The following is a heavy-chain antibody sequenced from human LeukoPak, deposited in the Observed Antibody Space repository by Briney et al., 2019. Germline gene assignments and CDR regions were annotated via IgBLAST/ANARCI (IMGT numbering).Heavy chain of an antibody. CDR3: AREPGDSSGWSE. J-gene: IGHJ4*02. CDR1: GLTFSDYR. CDR2: TAGADDVI. V-gene: IGHV3-23*01. D-gene: IGHD6-19*01. Sequence: GGSLRLSCAVSGLTFSDYRMTWVRQAPEKRLEWVAVTAGADDVIQYADSVKGRFTISTDNSKNTVYLQMNSLRAEDTAVYYCAREPGDSSGWSEWGQGTLVTVSS.